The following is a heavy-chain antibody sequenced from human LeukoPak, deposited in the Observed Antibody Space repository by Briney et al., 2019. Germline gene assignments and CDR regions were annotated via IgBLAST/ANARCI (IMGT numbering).Heavy chain of an antibody. Sequence: GGVPRLSCAASGFTFSDYYMSWIRQAPGKGLEWVSYISSSSSYTNYADSVKGRFTISRDNAKNSLYLQMNSLRAEDTAVYYCARDMFEERDIVVVPAAMLGYYYHGMDVWGQGTTVTVSS. J-gene: IGHJ6*02. D-gene: IGHD2-2*01. V-gene: IGHV3-11*05. CDR2: ISSSSSYT. CDR3: ARDMFEERDIVVVPAAMLGYYYHGMDV. CDR1: GFTFSDYY.